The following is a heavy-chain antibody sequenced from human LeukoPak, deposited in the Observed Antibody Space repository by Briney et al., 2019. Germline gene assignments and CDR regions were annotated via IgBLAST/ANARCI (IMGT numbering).Heavy chain of an antibody. CDR1: GYSFTTYW. V-gene: IGHV5-51*01. CDR2: IYPGDSDT. Sequence: GESLKISCKGSGYSFTTYWIGWVRQMPGKGLEWMGIIYPGDSDTRYSPSFQGQVTISADKSISTAYLQWSTLRASDTAIYYCARHSYDSSDFHYMDVWGKGTTVTISS. J-gene: IGHJ6*03. CDR3: ARHSYDSSDFHYMDV. D-gene: IGHD3-22*01.